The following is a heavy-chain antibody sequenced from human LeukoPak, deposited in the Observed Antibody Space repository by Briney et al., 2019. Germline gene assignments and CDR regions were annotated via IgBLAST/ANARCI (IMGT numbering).Heavy chain of an antibody. J-gene: IGHJ2*01. CDR1: GGTFSSYA. V-gene: IGHV1-69*06. Sequence: ASVNVSCTSSGGTFSSYAISWVRQAPGQGLEWMGGIIPIFGTANYAQKFQGRVTITADKSTSTAYMELSSLRSEDTAVYYCARTAITMVRGAQRGGTYAYWYFDLWGRGTLVTVSS. D-gene: IGHD3-10*01. CDR3: ARTAITMVRGAQRGGTYAYWYFDL. CDR2: IIPIFGTA.